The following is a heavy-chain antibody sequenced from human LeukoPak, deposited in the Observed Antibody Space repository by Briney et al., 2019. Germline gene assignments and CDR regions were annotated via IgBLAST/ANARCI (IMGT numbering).Heavy chain of an antibody. V-gene: IGHV3-23*01. CDR3: AKDLGGGSSD. Sequence: SGGSLTLSCADSGFTFSSSAMSWVRQAPGQGLEWVSAISGCGGSTYYADSVKGRFTISRDKSKNTLYLQMNSLRAEDTAVYYCAKDLGGGSSDWGQGTLVTVSS. CDR1: GFTFSSSA. CDR2: ISGCGGST. D-gene: IGHD2-15*01. J-gene: IGHJ4*02.